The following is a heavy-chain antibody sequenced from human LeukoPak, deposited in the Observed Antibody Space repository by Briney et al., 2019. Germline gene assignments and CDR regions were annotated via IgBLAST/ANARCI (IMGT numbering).Heavy chain of an antibody. Sequence: GASVKVSCKASGYTFTSYGISWVRQAPGQGLEWMGWISAYNGNTNYAQKLQGRVTMTTDTSTSTAYMELRSLRSDDTAVYYCARRGTYYDILTGYYSYDYWGQGTLVTVSS. D-gene: IGHD3-9*01. J-gene: IGHJ4*02. V-gene: IGHV1-18*01. CDR2: ISAYNGNT. CDR1: GYTFTSYG. CDR3: ARRGTYYDILTGYYSYDY.